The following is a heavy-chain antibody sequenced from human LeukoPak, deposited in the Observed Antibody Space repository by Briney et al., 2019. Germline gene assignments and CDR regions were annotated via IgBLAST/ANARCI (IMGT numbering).Heavy chain of an antibody. CDR3: ARGFRGVRGEIDY. D-gene: IGHD3-10*01. CDR2: IYYSGSSGST. V-gene: IGHV4-59*01. J-gene: IGHJ4*02. Sequence: SETLSLTCTVSGASISSYYWTWIRQPPGKGLEWIGYIYYSGSSGSTFYNPSLRSRVTTSVDTSKNQFSLRLSSVTAADTAVYYGARGFRGVRGEIDYWGQGTLVTVSS. CDR1: GASISSYY.